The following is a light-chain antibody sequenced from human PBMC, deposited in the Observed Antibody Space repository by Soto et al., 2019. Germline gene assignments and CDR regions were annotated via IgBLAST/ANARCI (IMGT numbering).Light chain of an antibody. CDR2: DVS. V-gene: IGLV2-14*03. CDR3: SSYTSSTHVV. Sequence: QSALTQPASVSGSPGQSITISCTGTSSDIGGYDFVSWYQQHPGKAPKLMIYDVSNRPSGVSNHFSGSKSGNTASLTISGLQAEDEADYYCSSYTSSTHVVFGGGTKLPS. J-gene: IGLJ2*01. CDR1: SSDIGGYDF.